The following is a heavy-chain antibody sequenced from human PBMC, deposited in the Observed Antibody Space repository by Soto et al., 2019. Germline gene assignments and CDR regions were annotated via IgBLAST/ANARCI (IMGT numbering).Heavy chain of an antibody. CDR2: IYYSGST. J-gene: IGHJ5*02. CDR3: AREERWTHWFDP. V-gene: IGHV4-30-4*01. D-gene: IGHD1-1*01. CDR1: GGSISSGDYY. Sequence: SETLSLTCTVSGGSISSGDYYWSWIRQPPGKGLEWIGYIYYSGSTYYNPSLKSRVTISVDTSKNQFSLKLSSVTAADTAVYYCAREERWTHWFDPWGQGTLVTVSS.